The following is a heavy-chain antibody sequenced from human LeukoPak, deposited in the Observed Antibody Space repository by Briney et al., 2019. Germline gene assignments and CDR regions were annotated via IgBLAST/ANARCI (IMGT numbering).Heavy chain of an antibody. CDR3: ARRPYSSGWYWFDP. CDR1: GFTFSDYY. Sequence: GSLRLSCAASGFTFSDYYMSWIRQPPGKGLEWIGEINHSGSTNYNPSLKSRVTISVDTSKNQFSLKLSSVTAADTAVYYCARRPYSSGWYWFDPWGQGTLVTVSS. CDR2: INHSGST. J-gene: IGHJ5*02. V-gene: IGHV4-34*01. D-gene: IGHD6-19*01.